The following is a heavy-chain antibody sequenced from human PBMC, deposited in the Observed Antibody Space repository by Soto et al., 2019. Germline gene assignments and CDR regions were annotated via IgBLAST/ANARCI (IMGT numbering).Heavy chain of an antibody. CDR2: ISNSGDGT. CDR3: SKDRRIADRYRPVNFEY. CDR1: GFTFGSYA. V-gene: IGHV3-23*01. D-gene: IGHD6-6*01. J-gene: IGHJ4*02. Sequence: GGSLRLSCAASGFTFGSYAMSWVRQSPGKGLDWITAISNSGDGTYYTDSVKGRFTISRDNSKNTLYLQMKSLRAEYTAVYYCSKDRRIADRYRPVNFEYWGQGTMVTVSS.